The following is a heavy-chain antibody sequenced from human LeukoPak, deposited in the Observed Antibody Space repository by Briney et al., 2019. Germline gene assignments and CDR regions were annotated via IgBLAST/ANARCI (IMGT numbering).Heavy chain of an antibody. CDR3: ARTYYDSSGYVPFDY. V-gene: IGHV1-2*02. Sequence: ASVKVSCKSSGYTFTGYYMHWERQAPGQGLGWMGWINPNSGVTNYAQKFQGRVTMTRDTSISTAYMELSRLRSDDTAVYYCARTYYDSSGYVPFDYWGQGTLVTVSS. J-gene: IGHJ4*02. CDR2: INPNSGVT. D-gene: IGHD3-22*01. CDR1: GYTFTGYY.